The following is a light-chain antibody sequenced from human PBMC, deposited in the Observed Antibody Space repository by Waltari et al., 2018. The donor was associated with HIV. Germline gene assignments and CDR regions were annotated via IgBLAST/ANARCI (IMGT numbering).Light chain of an antibody. Sequence: DVVMSQPPLSLLVTLGQPASITCRSSLSLVYSDGNPYLSWFQQRPGQSPRRLVYKVSKRDSGVPDRFSGSGSGTGFTLKISRVEAEDVGVYYCMQGTHWPYTFGQGTKLEIK. CDR2: KVS. CDR3: MQGTHWPYT. J-gene: IGKJ2*01. V-gene: IGKV2-30*01. CDR1: LSLVYSDGNPY.